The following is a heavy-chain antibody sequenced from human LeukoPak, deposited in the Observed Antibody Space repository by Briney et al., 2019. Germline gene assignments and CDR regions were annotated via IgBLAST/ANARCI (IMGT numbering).Heavy chain of an antibody. J-gene: IGHJ4*02. CDR1: GYTFTSYA. CDR2: INPNSGGT. V-gene: IGHV1-2*02. D-gene: IGHD6-19*01. Sequence: ASVKVSCKASGYTFTSYAMHWVRQAPGQGLEWMGWINPNSGGTNYAQKFQGRVTMARDTSISTAYMELSRLRSDDTAVYYCARDTGPGYSSGWSFDYWGQGTLVTVSS. CDR3: ARDTGPGYSSGWSFDY.